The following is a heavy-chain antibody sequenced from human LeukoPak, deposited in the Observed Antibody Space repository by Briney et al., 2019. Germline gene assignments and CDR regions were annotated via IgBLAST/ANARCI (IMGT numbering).Heavy chain of an antibody. CDR2: ISSSSSYI. CDR3: ARAGDFSYYDFWSGAGGDYYHYMDV. D-gene: IGHD3-3*01. Sequence: GGSLRLSCAASGFTFSSYEMNWVRQAPGKGLEWVSSISSSSSYIYYADSVKGRFTISRDNAKNSLYLQMNSLRAEDTAVYYCARAGDFSYYDFWSGAGGDYYHYMDVWGKGTTVTVSS. CDR1: GFTFSSYE. V-gene: IGHV3-21*01. J-gene: IGHJ6*03.